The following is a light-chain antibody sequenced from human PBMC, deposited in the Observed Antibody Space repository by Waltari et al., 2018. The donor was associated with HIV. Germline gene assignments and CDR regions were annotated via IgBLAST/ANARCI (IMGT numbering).Light chain of an antibody. CDR3: QVWDRGYKEAV. CDR2: DDV. CDR1: NLGRTS. Sequence: SYVLTQAPSISVAPGQTATISGGNLGRTSVQLYRQKPGRAPLLVVLDDVDRSSGIPARFSGARSGERATLTISGVEAGDEADYYCQVWDRGYKEAVFGGGT. J-gene: IGLJ2*01. V-gene: IGLV3-21*02.